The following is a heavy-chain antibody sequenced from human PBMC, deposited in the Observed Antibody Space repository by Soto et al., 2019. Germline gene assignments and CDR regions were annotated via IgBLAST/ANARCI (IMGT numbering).Heavy chain of an antibody. V-gene: IGHV3-43D*04. CDR3: AKSLYYYDSSPLDH. Sequence: VGSLRLSCAAAGFDFEDYAMHWVRQVPGKGLEWVSLTNSDGTDSYYVDSVKGRFTISRDNAKTTLYLQMDRLRPEDTALYFCAKSLYYYDSSPLDHWGQGTLVTVSS. J-gene: IGHJ4*02. CDR2: TNSDGTDS. CDR1: GFDFEDYA. D-gene: IGHD3-22*01.